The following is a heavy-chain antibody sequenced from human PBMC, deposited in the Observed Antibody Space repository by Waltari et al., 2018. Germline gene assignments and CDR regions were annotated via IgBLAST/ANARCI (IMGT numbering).Heavy chain of an antibody. Sequence: QVQLVQSGAEVKKPGASVKVSCKASGGTFSSYTISWVRQAPGQGLEWMGRSSAIIGIANYAKKFQGRVTITADKSTSTAYMELSSLRSEETAVYYCARGGTAAAHNYWGQGTLVTVSS. J-gene: IGHJ4*02. CDR1: GGTFSSYT. D-gene: IGHD6-13*01. V-gene: IGHV1-69*04. CDR2: SSAIIGIA. CDR3: ARGGTAAAHNY.